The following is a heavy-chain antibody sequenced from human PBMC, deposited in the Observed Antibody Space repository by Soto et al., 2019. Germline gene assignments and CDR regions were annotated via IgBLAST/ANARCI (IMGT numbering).Heavy chain of an antibody. CDR3: ARDQEAGSFFPYYYGMDV. CDR1: GFTFSSYA. CDR2: ISYDGSNK. J-gene: IGHJ6*02. D-gene: IGHD6-13*01. Sequence: GGSLRLSCAASGFTFSSYAMHWVRQAPGKGLEWVAVISYDGSNKYYADSVKGRFTISRDNAKNSLYLQMDSLRAEDTAVYYCARDQEAGSFFPYYYGMDVWGQGTTVTVSS. V-gene: IGHV3-30-3*01.